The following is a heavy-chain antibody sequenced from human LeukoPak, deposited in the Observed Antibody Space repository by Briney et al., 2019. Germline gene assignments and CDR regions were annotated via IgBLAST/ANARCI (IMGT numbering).Heavy chain of an antibody. D-gene: IGHD3-22*01. CDR3: ARDRNPTYNYDSSGYYCDAFDI. CDR2: IQEDGSEK. J-gene: IGHJ3*02. CDR1: GFTLSSYW. V-gene: IGHV3-7*04. Sequence: GGSLRLSCAASGFTLSSYWMTWVRQAPGKGLEWVANIQEDGSEKNYVDSVKGRFTISRDNAQNSLSLQMNSLRAEDTAVYYCARDRNPTYNYDSSGYYCDAFDIWGQGTMVTVSS.